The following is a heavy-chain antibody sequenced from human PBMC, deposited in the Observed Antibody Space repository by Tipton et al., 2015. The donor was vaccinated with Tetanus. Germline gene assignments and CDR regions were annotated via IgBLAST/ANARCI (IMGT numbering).Heavy chain of an antibody. CDR3: ARVWGSKRIAARSGY. J-gene: IGHJ4*02. V-gene: IGHV3-30*03. CDR1: GFTFSSYG. Sequence: SLRLSCAASGFTFSSYGMHWVRQAPGKGLEWVAVISYDGSNKYCADSVKGRFTISRDNSKNTLYLQMNSLRAEDTAVYYCARVWGSKRIAARSGYWGQGTLVTVSS. CDR2: ISYDGSNK. D-gene: IGHD6-6*01.